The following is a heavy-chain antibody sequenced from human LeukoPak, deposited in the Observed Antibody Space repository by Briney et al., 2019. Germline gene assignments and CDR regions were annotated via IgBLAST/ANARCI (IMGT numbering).Heavy chain of an antibody. J-gene: IGHJ5*02. Sequence: PGGSLRLSCAASGFTFSSYSMNWVRQAPGKGLEWVSSISSSSSYIYYADSVKGRFTISRDIAKNSLYLQMNSLRAEDTAVYYCARDNYYGSGSYYNREINWFDPWGQGTLVTVSS. CDR3: ARDNYYGSGSYYNREINWFDP. CDR1: GFTFSSYS. D-gene: IGHD3-10*01. CDR2: ISSSSSYI. V-gene: IGHV3-21*01.